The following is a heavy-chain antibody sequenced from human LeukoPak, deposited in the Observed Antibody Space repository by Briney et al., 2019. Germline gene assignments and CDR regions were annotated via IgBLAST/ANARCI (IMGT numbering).Heavy chain of an antibody. D-gene: IGHD3-22*01. CDR1: GGTFSSYA. Sequence: GASVKVSCKASGGTFSSYAISWVRQAPGQGLEWMGRIIPIFGTANYAQKFQGRVTITADKSTSTAYMELSSLRSEDTAVYYCARVGYDSSGYPQFFDYWGQGTLVTVSS. J-gene: IGHJ4*02. V-gene: IGHV1-69*06. CDR3: ARVGYDSSGYPQFFDY. CDR2: IIPIFGTA.